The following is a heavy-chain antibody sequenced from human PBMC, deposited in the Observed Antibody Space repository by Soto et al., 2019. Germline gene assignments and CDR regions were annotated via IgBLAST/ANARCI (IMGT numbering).Heavy chain of an antibody. D-gene: IGHD2-21*02. CDR1: GGSISFDHYH. CDR3: AREDDGGDRDYYGLDV. J-gene: IGHJ6*02. V-gene: IGHV4-30-4*01. Sequence: QVQLQQSGPGLVKPSQTLSLTCTVSGGSISFDHYHWMWIRQPPGKGLEWIGYVHYSGSVLYNPSLQSRVSISVDTSKNQCSLKLSSVTAADTAVYFCAREDDGGDRDYYGLDVWGQGTTVTVSS. CDR2: VHYSGSV.